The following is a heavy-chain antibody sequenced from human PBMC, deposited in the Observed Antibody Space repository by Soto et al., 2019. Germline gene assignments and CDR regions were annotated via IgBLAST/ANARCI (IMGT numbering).Heavy chain of an antibody. V-gene: IGHV4-59*01. CDR1: GGSISSYY. CDR3: AITADYDVLTGYTRAWFDP. Sequence: SETLSLTCTVSGGSISSYYWSWIRQPPGKGLEWIGYIYYSGSTNYNPSLKSRVTISVDTSKNQFSLQLSSVTAADTAVYYCAITADYDVLTGYTRAWFDPWGQGTLVTFSP. CDR2: IYYSGST. J-gene: IGHJ5*02. D-gene: IGHD3-9*01.